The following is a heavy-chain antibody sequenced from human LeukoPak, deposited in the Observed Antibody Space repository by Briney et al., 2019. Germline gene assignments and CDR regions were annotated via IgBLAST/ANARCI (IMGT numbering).Heavy chain of an antibody. CDR2: INQDGSDK. J-gene: IGHJ6*03. V-gene: IGHV3-7*01. Sequence: GGSLRLSCVASGVTFSRYWMRWVRQAPGKGLELVANINQDGSDKYYVDSVKGRFTISRDNAKNSLYLQMNSLRAEDTAVYYCARAVGSGSYYAEYYYYMDVWGKGTTVTVSS. D-gene: IGHD3-10*01. CDR1: GVTFSRYW. CDR3: ARAVGSGSYYAEYYYYMDV.